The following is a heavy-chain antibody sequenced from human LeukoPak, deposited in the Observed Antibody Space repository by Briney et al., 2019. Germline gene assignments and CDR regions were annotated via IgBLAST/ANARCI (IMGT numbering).Heavy chain of an antibody. J-gene: IGHJ4*02. Sequence: GGSLRLSCAASGFTFSSYGMHWVRQAPGKGLEWVAVISYDGSNKYYADSVKGRFTISRDNSKNTLYLQMNSLRAEDTAAYYCAKNPSIWELRYYFDYWGQGTLVTVSS. CDR1: GFTFSSYG. V-gene: IGHV3-30*18. CDR2: ISYDGSNK. D-gene: IGHD1-26*01. CDR3: AKNPSIWELRYYFDY.